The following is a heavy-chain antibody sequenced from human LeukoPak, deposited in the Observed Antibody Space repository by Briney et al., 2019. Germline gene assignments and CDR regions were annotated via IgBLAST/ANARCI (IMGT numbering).Heavy chain of an antibody. J-gene: IGHJ5*02. V-gene: IGHV4-39*01. CDR3: ARHWQYCNIGDCHDNWFDP. CDR1: GGSISTSGYY. CDR2: MYYSGIT. Sequence: SETLSLTCSVSGGSISTSGYYWGWRRQPPGKWLEWIASMYYSGITYYNPSLKSRVTTSVHMSKHQFYLKLTSVTAADTAVYYCARHWQYCNIGDCHDNWFDPWGQGTLVTVSS. D-gene: IGHD2-8*01.